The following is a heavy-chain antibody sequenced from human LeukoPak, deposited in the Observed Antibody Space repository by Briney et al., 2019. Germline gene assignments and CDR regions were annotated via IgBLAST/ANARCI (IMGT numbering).Heavy chain of an antibody. Sequence: ASVKVSCKASGYTFTGYYMHWVRQAPGQGLEWMGWISAYNGNTNYAQKLQGRVTMTTDTSTSTAYMELRSLRSDDTAVYYCARDLTWIQLWWRTPRFDYWGQGTLVTVSS. D-gene: IGHD5-18*01. J-gene: IGHJ4*02. CDR1: GYTFTGYY. CDR3: ARDLTWIQLWWRTPRFDY. CDR2: ISAYNGNT. V-gene: IGHV1-18*04.